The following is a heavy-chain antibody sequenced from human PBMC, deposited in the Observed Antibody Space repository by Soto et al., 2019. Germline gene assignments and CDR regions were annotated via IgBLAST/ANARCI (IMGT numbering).Heavy chain of an antibody. Sequence: SETLSLTCAVSGGSISSSNWWSWVRQPPGKGLEWIGEIYHSGSTNYNPSLKSRVTISVDKSKNQFSLKLSSVTAADTAVYYCARSNGGVIVRTRDFDYWGQGTLVTVSS. CDR3: ARSNGGVIVRTRDFDY. J-gene: IGHJ4*02. CDR2: IYHSGST. V-gene: IGHV4-4*02. D-gene: IGHD3-16*02. CDR1: GGSISSSNW.